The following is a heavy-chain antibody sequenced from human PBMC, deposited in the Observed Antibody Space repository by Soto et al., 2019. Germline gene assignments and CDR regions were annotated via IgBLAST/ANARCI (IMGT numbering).Heavy chain of an antibody. CDR2: IWHDGSIK. V-gene: IGHV3-33*01. CDR3: ARAVGPYDY. J-gene: IGHJ4*02. Sequence: QVQLVESGGGVVQPGRSPRLSCEASGFIFSTYGIHWVRQAPDKGLEWVAVIWHDGSIKYYADSVKGRFTISRDNSKNTLYLQMDSLRVEDTALYYCARAVGPYDYWGQGTLVTVSS. CDR1: GFIFSTYG. D-gene: IGHD1-26*01.